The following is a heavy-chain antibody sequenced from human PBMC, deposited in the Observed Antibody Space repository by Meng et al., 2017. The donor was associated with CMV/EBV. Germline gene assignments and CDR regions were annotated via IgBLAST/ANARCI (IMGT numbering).Heavy chain of an antibody. CDR1: GFTFSSYE. Sequence: GESLKISCAASGFTFSSYEMNWVRQAPGKGLEWVSYISSSGSTIYYADSVKGRFTISRDNAKNSLYLQMNNLRAEDPAVYYCATGRFCSTSCYSLSADDAFDIWGQGTMVTVSS. CDR3: ATGRFCSTSCYSLSADDAFDI. CDR2: ISSSGSTI. J-gene: IGHJ3*02. D-gene: IGHD2-2*02. V-gene: IGHV3-48*03.